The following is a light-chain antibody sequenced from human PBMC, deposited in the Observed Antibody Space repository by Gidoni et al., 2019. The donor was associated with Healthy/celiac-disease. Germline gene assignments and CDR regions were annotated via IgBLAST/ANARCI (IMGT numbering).Light chain of an antibody. CDR1: QSVSSN. J-gene: IGKJ1*01. CDR3: QQYNNWLQA. CDR2: GAS. Sequence: EIVMTQSPATLSVSPGERATLSCRASQSVSSNLAWYQQKPGQAPRLLIYGASTRATGIPARFSGSGSGTEFTLTISSLQSEDFAVYYCQQYNNWLQAFXQXTKVEIK. V-gene: IGKV3-15*01.